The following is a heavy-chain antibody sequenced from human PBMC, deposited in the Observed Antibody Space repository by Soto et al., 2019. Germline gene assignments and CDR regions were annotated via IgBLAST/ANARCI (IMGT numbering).Heavy chain of an antibody. CDR1: GGPLSSGDYY. CDR2: IYYSGST. D-gene: IGHD3-22*01. J-gene: IGHJ5*02. CDR3: ARGAWLLSYDTNWFDP. Sequence: PSETLSLTCTVSGGPLSSGDYYWRWLRQPPGRGLEWIGYIYYSGSTYYNPSLKSRVTISVDTSKDQCSLKLSSVTAADTAVYYCARGAWLLSYDTNWFDPWGQGTLVTVAS. V-gene: IGHV4-30-4*01.